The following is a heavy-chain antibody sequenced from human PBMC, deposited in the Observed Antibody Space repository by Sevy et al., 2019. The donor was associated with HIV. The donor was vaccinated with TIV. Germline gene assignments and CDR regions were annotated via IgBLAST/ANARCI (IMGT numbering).Heavy chain of an antibody. CDR2: INSDGSTT. J-gene: IGHJ4*02. CDR3: ARAGYNYGYSSLCYSGY. D-gene: IGHD5-18*01. Sequence: GGSLRLSCAASGFTFSSFWMHWVRQVPGKGLVWVSHINSDGSTTAYADSVKGRFTISRDNAKNTLYLQINSLRAEDTAVYHCARAGYNYGYSSLCYSGYWGPGTLVTVSS. CDR1: GFTFSSFW. V-gene: IGHV3-74*01.